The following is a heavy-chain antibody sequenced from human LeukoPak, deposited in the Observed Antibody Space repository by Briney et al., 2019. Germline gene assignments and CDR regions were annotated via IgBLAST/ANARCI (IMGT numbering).Heavy chain of an antibody. Sequence: GGSLRLSGAASGFTFGALARSWVGQAPGKGREGASAISGSGGSKYYADSVKGRFTISRDNSKNTLYLQMNSLRAEDTAVYYCANIPSYSGRISPGRWGQGTLVTVSS. CDR1: GFTFGALA. D-gene: IGHD1-26*01. V-gene: IGHV3-23*01. J-gene: IGHJ4*02. CDR3: ANIPSYSGRISPGR. CDR2: ISGSGGSK.